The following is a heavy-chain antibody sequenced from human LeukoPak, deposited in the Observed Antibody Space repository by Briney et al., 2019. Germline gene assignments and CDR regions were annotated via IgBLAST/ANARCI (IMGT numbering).Heavy chain of an antibody. D-gene: IGHD6-13*01. CDR1: GFTFSSYA. CDR2: ISYDGSNK. CDR3: ARGVGPRIAAAGIVY. Sequence: GGSLRLSCAASGFTFSSYAMHWVRQAPGKGLEWVAVISYDGSNKYYADSVKGRFTISRDNSKNTLYLQMNSLRAEDTAVYYCARGVGPRIAAAGIVYWGQGTLVTVSS. J-gene: IGHJ4*02. V-gene: IGHV3-30*14.